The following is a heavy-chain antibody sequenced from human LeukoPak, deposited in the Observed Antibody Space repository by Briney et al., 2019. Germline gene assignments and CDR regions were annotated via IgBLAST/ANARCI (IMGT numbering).Heavy chain of an antibody. CDR2: IYYSGST. CDR3: ARVGNWNDGWFDP. D-gene: IGHD1-20*01. CDR1: GGSISSYY. Sequence: SETLSLTCTVSGGSISSYYWSWIRQPPGKGLEWIGYIYYSGSTNYNPSLKSRVTISVDTSQNQFSLKLSSVTAADTAVYYCARVGNWNDGWFDPWGQGTLVTVSS. V-gene: IGHV4-59*01. J-gene: IGHJ5*02.